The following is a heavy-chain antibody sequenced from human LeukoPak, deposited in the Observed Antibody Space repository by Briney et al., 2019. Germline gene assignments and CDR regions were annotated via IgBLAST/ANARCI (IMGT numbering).Heavy chain of an antibody. D-gene: IGHD3-22*01. CDR2: IIPIFGTA. CDR1: GYTFTSYY. V-gene: IGHV1-69*13. CDR3: ASDYYDSSGYHY. J-gene: IGHJ4*02. Sequence: SVKVSCKASGYTFTSYYMHWVRQAPGQGLEWMGGIIPIFGTANYAQKFQGRVTITADESTSTAYMELSSLRSEDTAVYYCASDYYDSSGYHYWGQGTLVTVSS.